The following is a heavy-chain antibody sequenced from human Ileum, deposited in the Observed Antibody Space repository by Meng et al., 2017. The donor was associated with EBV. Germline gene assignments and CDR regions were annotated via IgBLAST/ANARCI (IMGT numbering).Heavy chain of an antibody. CDR3: VHRWGGNGWGPFDY. CDR2: IYWDDDK. CDR1: GFSLSTNGVD. Sequence: TLKAPGTNPVNPTPTLTRTCTFSGFSLSTNGVDVGWIRQPPGKALEWLALIYWDDDKRYRPSLQNRLTITKDTSKNQVVFTVTNMDPVDTAKYYCVHRWGGNGWGPFDYWGQGTLVTVSS. J-gene: IGHJ4*02. D-gene: IGHD6-19*01. V-gene: IGHV2-5*02.